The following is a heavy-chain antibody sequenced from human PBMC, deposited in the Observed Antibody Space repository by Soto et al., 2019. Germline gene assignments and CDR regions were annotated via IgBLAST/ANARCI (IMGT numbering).Heavy chain of an antibody. D-gene: IGHD6-13*01. CDR2: IYYSGST. J-gene: IGHJ6*03. Sequence: PSETLSLTCTVSGGSLSSYYWTWIRQPPGKGLEWIGYIYYSGSTNYNPSLKSRVTISVATSKTQFSLKLSSVTAADTAVYYCERLDGYYNYMDVWGKGTTVTVSS. CDR3: ERLDGYYNYMDV. CDR1: GGSLSSYY. V-gene: IGHV4-59*08.